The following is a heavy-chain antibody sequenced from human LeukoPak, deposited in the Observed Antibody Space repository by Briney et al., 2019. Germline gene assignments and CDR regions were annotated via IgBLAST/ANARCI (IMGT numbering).Heavy chain of an antibody. Sequence: PSETLSLTCTVSGGSIGSYYWSWIRQPPGEGLEWIGYIYYTGNTNFNPSLKSRVTISVDTSKNQFSLKLTSVTAADAAVYYCARGGGAAGYDNEFDFWGQGTLVTVSS. CDR3: ARGGGAAGYDNEFDF. CDR2: IYYTGNT. J-gene: IGHJ4*02. V-gene: IGHV4-59*01. CDR1: GGSIGSYY. D-gene: IGHD5-12*01.